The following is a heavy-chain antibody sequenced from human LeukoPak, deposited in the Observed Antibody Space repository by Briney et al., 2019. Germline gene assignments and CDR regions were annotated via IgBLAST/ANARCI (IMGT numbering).Heavy chain of an antibody. CDR3: ASPYYYDSSGYYLH. V-gene: IGHV4-39*01. D-gene: IGHD3-22*01. CDR1: GGSISSSSYY. Sequence: LETLSLTCTVSGGSISSSSYYWGWIRQPPGKGLEWIGSIYYSGSTYYNPSLKSRVTISVDTSKNQFSLKLSSVTAADTAVYYCASPYYYDSSGYYLHWGQGTLVTVSS. CDR2: IYYSGST. J-gene: IGHJ4*02.